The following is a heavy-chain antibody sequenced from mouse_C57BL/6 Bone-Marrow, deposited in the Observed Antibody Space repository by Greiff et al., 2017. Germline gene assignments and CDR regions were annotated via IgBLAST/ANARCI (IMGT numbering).Heavy chain of an antibody. CDR3: ATNCYGRRWYFDV. CDR2: LDPGSGST. Sequence: EVQLQQSVAELVRPGASVKLSCTASGFNFKNSYMHWVKQRPEQGLEWIGWLDPGSGSTKYAAKFQGRATITADTATNPAYLQISSLTSEDTAIYYCATNCYGRRWYFDVWGTGTTVTVSS. V-gene: IGHV14-3*01. J-gene: IGHJ1*03. D-gene: IGHD1-1*01. CDR1: GFNFKNSY.